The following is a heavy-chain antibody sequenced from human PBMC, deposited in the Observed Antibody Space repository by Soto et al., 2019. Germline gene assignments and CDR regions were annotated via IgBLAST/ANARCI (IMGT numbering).Heavy chain of an antibody. CDR3: APGIALAGTVDY. D-gene: IGHD6-19*01. CDR2: INAGNGNT. Sequence: QVQLVQSGAEVKKPGASVKVSCKAYGYTFTSYAMHWVRQAPGQRLEWMGWINAGNGNTKYSQTFQGRVTITRDTSASTAYMELSSMRSEDTAVYYCAPGIALAGTVDYWGQGTLVTVSS. CDR1: GYTFTSYA. V-gene: IGHV1-3*01. J-gene: IGHJ4*02.